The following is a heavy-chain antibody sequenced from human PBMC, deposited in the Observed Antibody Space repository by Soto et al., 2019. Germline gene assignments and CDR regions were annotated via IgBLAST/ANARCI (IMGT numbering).Heavy chain of an antibody. V-gene: IGHV3-11*06. D-gene: IGHD3-10*01. CDR1: GFTFSDYY. CDR2: ISSTGIYK. CDR3: VRHLYGSGTSLRGWFDP. Sequence: QEQLVESGGGWVKPGGSLRLSCAASGFTFSDYYIAWIRQAPGKGLEWISYISSTGIYKRYADSVKGRFTIARDNANNSLVLQMNSLRADDTAVYYCVRHLYGSGTSLRGWFDPWGQGTLVTVSS. J-gene: IGHJ5*02.